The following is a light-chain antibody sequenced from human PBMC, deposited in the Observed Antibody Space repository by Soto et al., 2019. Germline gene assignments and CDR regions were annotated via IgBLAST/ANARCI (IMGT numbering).Light chain of an antibody. J-gene: IGLJ1*01. CDR2: EVN. V-gene: IGLV2-23*02. CDR3: CSYAGTVAYV. Sequence: QSALTQPASVSGSPGQSXTXXXXXXXXXVGAYNLVSWHQQHPGKAPKLIICEVNTRPSGISNRFSGSKSGDTASLTISGLQAEDEADYFCCSYAGTVAYVFGTGTKLTVL. CDR1: XXXVGAYNL.